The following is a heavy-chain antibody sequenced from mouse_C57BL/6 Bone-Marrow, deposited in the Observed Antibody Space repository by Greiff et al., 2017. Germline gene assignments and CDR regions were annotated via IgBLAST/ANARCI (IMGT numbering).Heavy chain of an antibody. J-gene: IGHJ2*01. V-gene: IGHV1-81*01. CDR3: ARSLITTVVADY. D-gene: IGHD1-1*01. CDR1: GYTFTSYG. CDR2: IYPRSGNT. Sequence: QVHVKQSGAELARPGASVKLSCKASGYTFTSYGISWVKQRTGQGLEWIGEIYPRSGNTYYNEKFKGKATLTADKSSSTAYMELRSLSSEDSAVYFCARSLITTVVADYWGQGTTLTVSS.